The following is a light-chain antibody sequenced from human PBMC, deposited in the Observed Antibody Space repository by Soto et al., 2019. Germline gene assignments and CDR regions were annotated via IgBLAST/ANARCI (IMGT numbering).Light chain of an antibody. J-gene: IGKJ1*01. CDR1: QSIVRW. CDR2: DAS. Sequence: DIQMTQSPSTLSASVGDRVTITCRASQSIVRWLAWYQQKPGKAPKLLIYDASSLESGVPSRFSGSGSGTEFIFTISSLQPDDFAVYYCQQYHTYSWTFGQGTKVDIK. CDR3: QQYHTYSWT. V-gene: IGKV1-5*01.